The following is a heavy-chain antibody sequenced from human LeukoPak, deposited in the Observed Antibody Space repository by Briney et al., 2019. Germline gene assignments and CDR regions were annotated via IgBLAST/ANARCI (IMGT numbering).Heavy chain of an antibody. D-gene: IGHD3-3*01. Sequence: PSETLSLTCAVYGGSFSGYYWSWIRQPPGKGLGWIGEINHSGSTNYNPSLKSRVTISVDTSKNQFSLKLSSVTAADTAVYYCARSTIYYYYGMDVWGQGTTVTVSS. CDR1: GGSFSGYY. J-gene: IGHJ6*02. CDR3: ARSTIYYYYGMDV. CDR2: INHSGST. V-gene: IGHV4-34*01.